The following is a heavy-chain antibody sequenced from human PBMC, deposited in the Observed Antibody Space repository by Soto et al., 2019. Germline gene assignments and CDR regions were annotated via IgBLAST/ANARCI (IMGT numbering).Heavy chain of an antibody. J-gene: IGHJ3*02. CDR1: GGSISNGGNY. CDR2: IYYTGNT. Sequence: SETLSLTCSVSGGSISNGGNYWSWIRQHPGKGLEWIGYIYYTGNTHYNPSLKSRLILSIDTSENHFSLTLFSVTAADAAVYYCARDRIYYDSSGYYPQRAFDIWRQGTTVTVSS. D-gene: IGHD3-22*01. CDR3: ARDRIYYDSSGYYPQRAFDI. V-gene: IGHV4-31*03.